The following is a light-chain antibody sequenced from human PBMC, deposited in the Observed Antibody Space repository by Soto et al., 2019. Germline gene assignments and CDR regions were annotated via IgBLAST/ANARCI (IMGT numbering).Light chain of an antibody. V-gene: IGKV1-33*01. Sequence: IQMTQSPSSLAASVGDRVTITCQASQDITNFLGWYQQKPGKAPRLLFYDASTLQAGVPSRFSGSGFGADFTLTISGLQPEDAATYYCQQYDNLPLTFGGGTKVEIK. CDR3: QQYDNLPLT. CDR1: QDITNF. CDR2: DAS. J-gene: IGKJ4*01.